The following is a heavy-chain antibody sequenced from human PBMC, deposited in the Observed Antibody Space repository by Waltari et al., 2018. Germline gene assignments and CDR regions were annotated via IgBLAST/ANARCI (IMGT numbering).Heavy chain of an antibody. CDR1: GYTFTASS. V-gene: IGHV1-69*05. J-gene: IGHJ3*02. CDR2: IIPIFGTA. Sequence: VQLVQSGAEVKKPGATVKISWKASGYTFTASSLHWLQQAPGKGLEWMGGIIPIFGTANYAQKFQGRVTITTDESTSTAYMELSSLRSEDTAVYYCARVGLHNWNGEAFDIWGQGTMVTVSS. CDR3: ARVGLHNWNGEAFDI. D-gene: IGHD1-20*01.